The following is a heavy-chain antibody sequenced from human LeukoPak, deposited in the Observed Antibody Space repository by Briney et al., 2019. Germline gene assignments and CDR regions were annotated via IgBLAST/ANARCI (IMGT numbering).Heavy chain of an antibody. J-gene: IGHJ3*02. CDR1: GGSISSSSYY. Sequence: SETLSLTCTVSGGSISSSSYYWGWIRQPPGKGLEWIGSIYYSGSTYYNPSLKSRVTISVDTSKNQFSLKLSSVTAADTAVYYCARLHATTIFGVASGDAFDIWGQGTMVTVSS. V-gene: IGHV4-39*01. CDR3: ARLHATTIFGVASGDAFDI. CDR2: IYYSGST. D-gene: IGHD3-3*01.